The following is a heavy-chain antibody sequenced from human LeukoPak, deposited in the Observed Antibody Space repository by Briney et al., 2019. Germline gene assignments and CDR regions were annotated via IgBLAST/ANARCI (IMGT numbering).Heavy chain of an antibody. J-gene: IGHJ4*02. V-gene: IGHV3-15*01. CDR2: IINRAAGGAT. CDR3: TTGLDIIVVDQLVPFDF. Sequence: GGSLRLSCAASGFTFPNAWMTWVRQAPWKGLEWVGRIINRAAGGATDYAAAVKGRFTISRDDSTETVFLHMDTLQTEDTAVYYCTTGLDIIVVDQLVPFDFWGQGTLVTVSS. D-gene: IGHD2-15*01. CDR1: GFTFPNAW.